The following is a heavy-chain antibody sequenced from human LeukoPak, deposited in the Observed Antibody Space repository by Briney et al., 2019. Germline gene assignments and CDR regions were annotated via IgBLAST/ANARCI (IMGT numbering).Heavy chain of an antibody. V-gene: IGHV1-2*02. CDR2: INPNSGGT. CDR3: ARAYCSSTSCYYYYYGMDV. CDR1: GYTFTGYY. Sequence: ASVKVSCKASGYTFTGYYMHWVRQAPGQGLEWMGWINPNSGGTNYAQKFQGRVTMTRDTSISTAYMELSRLRSDDTAVYYCARAYCSSTSCYYYYYGMDVWGQGTMVPVS. J-gene: IGHJ6*02. D-gene: IGHD2-2*01.